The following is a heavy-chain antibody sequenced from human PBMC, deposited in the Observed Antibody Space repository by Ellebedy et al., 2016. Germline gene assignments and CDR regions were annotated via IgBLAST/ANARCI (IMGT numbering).Heavy chain of an antibody. J-gene: IGHJ4*02. D-gene: IGHD4-17*01. CDR2: ISGSGGST. Sequence: GGSLRLSXAASGFTFSSYAMSWVRQAPGKGLEWVSAISGSGGSTYYADSVKGRFTISRDNSKNTLYLQMNSLRAEDTAVYYCAKDLTTVTTDGGYYFDYWGQGTLVTVSS. CDR3: AKDLTTVTTDGGYYFDY. V-gene: IGHV3-23*01. CDR1: GFTFSSYA.